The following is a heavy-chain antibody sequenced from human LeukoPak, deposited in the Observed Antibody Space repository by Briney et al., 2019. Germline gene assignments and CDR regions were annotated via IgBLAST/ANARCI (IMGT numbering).Heavy chain of an antibody. CDR2: ISSNDGNT. V-gene: IGHV1-18*01. CDR3: ARVDILTGYYFFDS. CDR1: GYTFTSYG. J-gene: IGHJ4*02. Sequence: ASVKVSCKASGYTFTSYGISWVRQAPGQGLEWMGWISSNDGNTYYVHNFQGRVTMTTDPSTSTAYMELRSLRSDDTAVYYCARVDILTGYYFFDSWGQGTLVTVSS. D-gene: IGHD3-9*01.